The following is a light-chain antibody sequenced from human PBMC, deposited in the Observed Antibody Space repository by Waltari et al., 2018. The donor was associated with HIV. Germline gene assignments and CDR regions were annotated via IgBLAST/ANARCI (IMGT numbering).Light chain of an antibody. CDR2: GTS. J-gene: IGKJ2*01. V-gene: IGKV3-20*01. Sequence: EVVLTQSPGALSLSPGENVSLSCRASKTVNSDYLAWYQQRRGQPPTLLLSGTSVRAPGVPGRFSGSESGTVFTLTITRLEPEDFTTYLCQQFDDWEYTFGQGTQLDLK. CDR3: QQFDDWEYT. CDR1: KTVNSDY.